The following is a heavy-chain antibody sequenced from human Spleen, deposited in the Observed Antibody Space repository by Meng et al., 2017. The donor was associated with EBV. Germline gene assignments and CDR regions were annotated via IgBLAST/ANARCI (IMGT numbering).Heavy chain of an antibody. V-gene: IGHV4-34*02. Sequence: QVQRKQRGTALLRLCVTLSLPCAVNGGSFSGHYWTWIRQPPGKGLEWIWEIIHTGETNYNPSLTGRVTISRDTSKKHLSLRLNSVTAADTAVYYCVRGGEGDGYSLPYWGQGTLVTVSS. D-gene: IGHD5-24*01. CDR2: IIHTGET. CDR1: GGSFSGHY. J-gene: IGHJ4*02. CDR3: VRGGEGDGYSLPY.